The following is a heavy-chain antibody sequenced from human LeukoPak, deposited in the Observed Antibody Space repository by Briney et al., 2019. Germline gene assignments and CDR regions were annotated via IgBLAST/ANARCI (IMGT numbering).Heavy chain of an antibody. J-gene: IGHJ6*02. D-gene: IGHD2-15*01. CDR1: GYTFTSYA. Sequence: ASVKVSCKASGYTFTSYAMNWVRQAPGQGLEWMGWINTNTGNPTYAQGFTGRFVFSLDTSVSTAYLQISSLKAEDTAVYYCARVEVVAALYYYGMDVWGQGTTVTVSS. CDR2: INTNTGNP. CDR3: ARVEVVAALYYYGMDV. V-gene: IGHV7-4-1*02.